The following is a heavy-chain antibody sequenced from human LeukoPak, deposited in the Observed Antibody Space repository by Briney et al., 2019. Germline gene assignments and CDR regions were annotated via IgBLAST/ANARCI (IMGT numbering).Heavy chain of an antibody. J-gene: IGHJ4*02. V-gene: IGHV4-59*11. CDR1: GVSISSHY. CDR3: ARGYCSGGSCYFDY. Sequence: SETLSLTCTVSGVSISSHYWSWIRQPPGKGLEWIGYIYYSGSTNYNPSLKSRVTISVDTSNNQFSLKLSSVTAADTAVYYCARGYCSGGSCYFDYWGQGTLVTVSS. CDR2: IYYSGST. D-gene: IGHD2-15*01.